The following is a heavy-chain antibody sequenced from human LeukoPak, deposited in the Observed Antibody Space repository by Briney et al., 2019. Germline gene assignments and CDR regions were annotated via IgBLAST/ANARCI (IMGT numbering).Heavy chain of an antibody. CDR3: ARDPHIVVVTADYYGMDV. CDR2: IIPIFGIA. CDR1: GGTFSSYA. V-gene: IGHV1-69*04. D-gene: IGHD2-21*02. Sequence: GASVKVSCKASGGTFSSYAISWVRQAPGQGLEWMGRIIPIFGIANSAQKFQGRVTITADKSTSTAYMELSSLRSEDTAVYYCARDPHIVVVTADYYGMDVWGQGTTVTVSS. J-gene: IGHJ6*02.